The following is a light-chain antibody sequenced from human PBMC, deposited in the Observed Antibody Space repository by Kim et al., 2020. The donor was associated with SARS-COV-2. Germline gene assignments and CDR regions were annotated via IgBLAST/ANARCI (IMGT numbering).Light chain of an antibody. CDR1: QSVSSY. V-gene: IGKV3-11*01. CDR3: QQRSNWPSYT. CDR2: DAS. Sequence: LSPGERATLSCRASQSVSSYLAWYQQKPGQAPRLLIDDASNRATCIPARFSGSGSGTDFTLTISSLEPEDFAVYYCQQRSNWPSYTFGQGTKLEI. J-gene: IGKJ2*01.